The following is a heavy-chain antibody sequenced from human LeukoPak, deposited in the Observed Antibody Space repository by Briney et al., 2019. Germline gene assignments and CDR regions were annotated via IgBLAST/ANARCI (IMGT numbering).Heavy chain of an antibody. CDR3: ARDQNDYYDSSGSLDY. V-gene: IGHV3-21*01. D-gene: IGHD3-22*01. J-gene: IGHJ4*02. CDR2: ISSSSSYI. Sequence: GGSLRLSCAASGFTLSSYSMNWVRQAPGKGLEWVSSISSSSSYIYYADSVKGRFTISRDNAKNSLYLQMNSLRAEDTAVYYCARDQNDYYDSSGSLDYWGQGTLVTVSS. CDR1: GFTLSSYS.